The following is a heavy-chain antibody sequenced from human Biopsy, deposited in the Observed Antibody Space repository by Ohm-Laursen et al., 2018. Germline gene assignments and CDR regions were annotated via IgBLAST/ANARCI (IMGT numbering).Heavy chain of an antibody. J-gene: IGHJ4*02. CDR3: TTYDNSGDYRDY. V-gene: IGHV3-15*01. Sequence: SLRLSCAASGFTFSNAWMSWVRQAPGKGLEWVGRIKSKTDGGTPDYAAPVKGRFTISRDDSKNTLYVQMNSLKTEDTAVYYCTTYDNSGDYRDYWGQGTQVTVSS. CDR1: GFTFSNAW. CDR2: IKSKTDGGTP. D-gene: IGHD4-23*01.